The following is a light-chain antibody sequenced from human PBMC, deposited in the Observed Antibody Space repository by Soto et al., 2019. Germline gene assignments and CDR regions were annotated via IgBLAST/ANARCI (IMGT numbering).Light chain of an antibody. CDR1: QSVGGN. J-gene: IGKJ1*01. CDR3: QQYGSSGT. V-gene: IGKV3-15*01. CDR2: GAS. Sequence: EIVMTQSPATLSVSPGERATFPCRASQSVGGNLAWYQQKPGQGPRLLIYGASTRATDIPARFSGSGSGTGFTLTISSLQSEDFAVYYCQQYGSSGTFGQGTKVDI.